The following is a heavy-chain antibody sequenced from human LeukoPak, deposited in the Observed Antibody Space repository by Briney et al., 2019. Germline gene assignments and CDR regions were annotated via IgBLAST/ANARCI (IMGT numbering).Heavy chain of an antibody. CDR2: IHYSGST. Sequence: SETLSLTCTVSGGSMNGYYWSWIRQPPGKGLEWIAYIHYSGSTNYNPSLKSRVSISVDTSKKQFSLRLTSVTAADTAVYYCARGDATYFDSWGQGTLVTVSS. V-gene: IGHV4-59*01. CDR1: GGSMNGYY. CDR3: ARGDATYFDS. D-gene: IGHD3-16*01. J-gene: IGHJ4*02.